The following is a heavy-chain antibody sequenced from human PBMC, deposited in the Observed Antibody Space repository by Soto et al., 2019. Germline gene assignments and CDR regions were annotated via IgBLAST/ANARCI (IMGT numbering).Heavy chain of an antibody. V-gene: IGHV4-34*01. J-gene: IGHJ6*02. CDR3: ARGLRSSSSRYYYGMDV. Sequence: SEPLSLTCAVYGVSFSGYYWIWIRQPPGKGLEWIGEINHSGSTNYNPSLKSRVTISVDTSKNQFSLKLSSVTAADTAVYYCARGLRSSSSRYYYGMDVWGQGTTVTVSS. CDR1: GVSFSGYY. D-gene: IGHD6-6*01. CDR2: INHSGST.